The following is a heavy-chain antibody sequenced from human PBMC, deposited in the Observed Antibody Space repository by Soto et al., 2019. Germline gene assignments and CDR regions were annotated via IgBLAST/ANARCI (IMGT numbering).Heavy chain of an antibody. J-gene: IGHJ4*02. D-gene: IGHD3-10*01. Sequence: EVQLVESGGGLVQPGGSLRLSCAASGFTVSSNYMTWVRQAPGKGLEWVSHIYSGGTTSYTDSVNGRFTIAIDNSKYTLFLQMNSMRDDDKAVYYCASGASGNYRWGQGTLVTV. CDR2: IYSGGTT. V-gene: IGHV3-66*01. CDR3: ASGASGNYR. CDR1: GFTVSSNY.